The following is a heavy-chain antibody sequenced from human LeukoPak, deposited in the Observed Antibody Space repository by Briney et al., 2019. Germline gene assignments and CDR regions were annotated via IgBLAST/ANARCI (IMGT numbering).Heavy chain of an antibody. CDR2: IYYSGGT. CDR3: ARLAYSGSLTGRWFDP. V-gene: IGHV4-59*01. D-gene: IGHD1-26*01. Sequence: SETLSLTCTVSGGSISSYYWSWIRQPPGKGLEWIGYIYYSGGTNYNPSLKSRVTVSVDTSKNQFSPKLSSVTAADTAVYYCARLAYSGSLTGRWFDPWGQGTLVTVSS. J-gene: IGHJ5*02. CDR1: GGSISSYY.